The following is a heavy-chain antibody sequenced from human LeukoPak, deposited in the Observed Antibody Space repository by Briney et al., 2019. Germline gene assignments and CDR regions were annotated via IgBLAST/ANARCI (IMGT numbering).Heavy chain of an antibody. CDR3: AREISGGSWNYYYYYMDV. CDR2: IYTSGST. J-gene: IGHJ6*03. D-gene: IGHD2-15*01. CDR1: GGSISSYY. V-gene: IGHV4-4*07. Sequence: SETLSLTCTVSGGSISSYYWSWIRQPAGKGLEWIGRIYTSGSTNYNPSLKSRATISVDTSKDQFSLKLSSVTAADTAVYYCAREISGGSWNYYYYYMDVWGKGTTVTVSS.